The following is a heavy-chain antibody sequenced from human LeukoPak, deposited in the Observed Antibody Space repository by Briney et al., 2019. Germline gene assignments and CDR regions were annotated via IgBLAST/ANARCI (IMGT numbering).Heavy chain of an antibody. CDR2: IYYSGST. CDR3: ATGDETSGWYGY. Sequence: SETLSLTCTVSSGSISSYYRSWIRQSPGKGLEWIGYIYYSGSTNYNPSLKSRVTISIDTSKNQFSLMLNSVTAADTAVYYCATGDETSGWYGYWGQGTLVTVSS. CDR1: SGSISSYY. V-gene: IGHV4-59*08. D-gene: IGHD6-19*01. J-gene: IGHJ4*02.